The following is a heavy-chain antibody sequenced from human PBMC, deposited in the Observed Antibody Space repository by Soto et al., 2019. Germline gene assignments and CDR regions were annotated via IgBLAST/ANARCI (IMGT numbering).Heavy chain of an antibody. Sequence: ASVKVSCKASGYTFTSYAMHWVRQAPGQGLEWMGWINAGNGNTKYSQKFQGRVTITRDTSASTAYMELSSLRSEDTAVYYCARRSRVYANWFDPWGQGTLVTVSS. D-gene: IGHD2-8*01. CDR2: INAGNGNT. CDR3: ARRSRVYANWFDP. CDR1: GYTFTSYA. J-gene: IGHJ5*02. V-gene: IGHV1-3*01.